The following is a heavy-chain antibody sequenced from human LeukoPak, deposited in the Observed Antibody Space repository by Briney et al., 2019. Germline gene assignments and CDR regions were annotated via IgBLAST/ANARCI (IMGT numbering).Heavy chain of an antibody. V-gene: IGHV3-66*01. J-gene: IGHJ4*02. CDR3: ARVSGYSGYDTLDY. CDR1: GFTISSNY. CDR2: ISTGGTT. D-gene: IGHD5-12*01. Sequence: GGSLRLSCAASGFTISSNYMNWVRQAPGKGLEWVSVISTGGTTYYANSVQGRFTISRDYSKNTLYLEMNNLRAEDTAVYNCARVSGYSGYDTLDYWGQGTLVTVS.